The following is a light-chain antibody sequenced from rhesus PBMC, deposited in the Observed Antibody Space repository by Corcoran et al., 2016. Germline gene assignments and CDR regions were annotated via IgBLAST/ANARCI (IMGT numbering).Light chain of an antibody. CDR2: KAS. CDR3: QQHNSTPLT. CDR1: ENVNNY. V-gene: IGKV1-74*01. Sequence: DIQMTQSPSSPSASVGDRVTITSRASENVNNYFNCYQQKPGKAPMLLIYKASHSQSGVPSRFSGGGSRTEITLTISSQQDEGLAAYYCQQHNSTPLTFGGGTKVEIK. J-gene: IGKJ4*01.